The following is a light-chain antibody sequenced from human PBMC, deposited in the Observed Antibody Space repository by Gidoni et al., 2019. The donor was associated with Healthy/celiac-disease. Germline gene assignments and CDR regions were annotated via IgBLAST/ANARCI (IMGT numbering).Light chain of an antibody. CDR2: AAS. J-gene: IGKJ4*01. CDR1: QSISSY. Sequence: DIQMTQSPSSLSAAVGDRVTITCRASQSISSYLNWYQQKPGKAPKLLIYAASSLQSGVPSRFSGSGSGTDVTLTISSLQPEDVATYYCQQSYSTPVTFGGGTKVEIK. V-gene: IGKV1-39*01. CDR3: QQSYSTPVT.